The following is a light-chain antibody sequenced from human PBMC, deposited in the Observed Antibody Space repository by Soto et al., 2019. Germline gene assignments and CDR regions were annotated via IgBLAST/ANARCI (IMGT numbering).Light chain of an antibody. CDR3: QHLNSYPLMYT. Sequence: DIQLTQSPSSLSASVGDRVTIIFRASQGISSYLAWYQQKPGKAPKLLIYATSTLQSGVPSRFSGSGSGTEFTLTVSSLQPEDFATYYCQHLNSYPLMYTFGQGTKLDIK. CDR2: ATS. J-gene: IGKJ2*01. V-gene: IGKV1-9*01. CDR1: QGISSY.